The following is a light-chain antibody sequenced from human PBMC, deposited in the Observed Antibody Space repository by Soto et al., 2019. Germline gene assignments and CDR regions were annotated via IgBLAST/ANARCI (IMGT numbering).Light chain of an antibody. CDR3: QQYNDWHS. CDR2: GAS. V-gene: IGKV3-15*01. CDR1: QSVSNN. J-gene: IGKJ3*01. Sequence: EVVMTQSPATLSVSPGERATLSCRASQSVSNNLAWYQQKPGQAPRLLIYGASTRAKGVSARFSGRGSGTEFTLTINSLQSEDFAVYYCQQYNDWHSFGPGTTVDIK.